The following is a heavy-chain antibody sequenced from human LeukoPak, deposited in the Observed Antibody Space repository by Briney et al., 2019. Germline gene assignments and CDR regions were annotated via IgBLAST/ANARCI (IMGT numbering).Heavy chain of an antibody. CDR3: AKDYSSGPSFRYFDY. D-gene: IGHD6-19*01. CDR2: ISSSSSYI. CDR1: GFTFSSYS. J-gene: IGHJ4*02. Sequence: PGGSLRLSCAASGFTFSSYSMNWVRQAPGKGLEWVSSISSSSSYIYYADSVKGRFTISRDNAKNSLYLQMNSLRAEDTALYYCAKDYSSGPSFRYFDYWGQGTLVTVSS. V-gene: IGHV3-21*04.